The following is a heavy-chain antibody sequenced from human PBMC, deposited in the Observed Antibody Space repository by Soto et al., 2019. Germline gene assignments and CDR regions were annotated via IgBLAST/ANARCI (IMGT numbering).Heavy chain of an antibody. CDR3: GGGYGNNFFRGGSDL. D-gene: IGHD6-13*01. CDR2: ISSSSSYI. CDR1: GFTFSSYS. V-gene: IGHV3-21*01. J-gene: IGHJ4*02. Sequence: EVQLVESGGGLVKPGGSLRLSCAASGFTFSSYSMNWVRQAPGKGLEWVSAISSSSSYIYYADSVKGRFTISRDNAKNSLYLQKNSRRAGETAGYFWGGGYGNNFFRGGSDLWGPGTLGTVPP.